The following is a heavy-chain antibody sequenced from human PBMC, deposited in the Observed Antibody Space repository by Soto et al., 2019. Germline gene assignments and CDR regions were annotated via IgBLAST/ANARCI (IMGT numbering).Heavy chain of an antibody. CDR1: GNSFTDYW. D-gene: IGHD3-16*01. J-gene: IGHJ4*02. Sequence: EVQLVQSGAEVKKPGESLKISCKDSGNSFTDYWISWVRQMPGKGLEWMGRIDPSDSYTHYSPSFQGHVTISFDKSISTGHPQWNRLKASDTAMFYCARPPSRGGGGTPFYYWGQGTLVTVSS. CDR3: ARPPSRGGGGTPFYY. V-gene: IGHV5-10-1*01. CDR2: IDPSDSYT.